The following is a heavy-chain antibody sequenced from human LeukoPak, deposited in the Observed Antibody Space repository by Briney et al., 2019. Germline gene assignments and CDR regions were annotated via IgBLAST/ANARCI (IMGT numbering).Heavy chain of an antibody. CDR2: ISYDGSNK. V-gene: IGHV3-30*18. J-gene: IGHJ3*02. Sequence: GGSLRLSCAASGFTFSSYGMHWVRQAPGKGLEWVAVISYDGSNKYYADSVKGRFTISRDNSKNTLYLQMNSLRAEDTAVYYCAKDQAIFGVVPYAFDIWGQGTMVTVSS. CDR3: AKDQAIFGVVPYAFDI. D-gene: IGHD3-3*01. CDR1: GFTFSSYG.